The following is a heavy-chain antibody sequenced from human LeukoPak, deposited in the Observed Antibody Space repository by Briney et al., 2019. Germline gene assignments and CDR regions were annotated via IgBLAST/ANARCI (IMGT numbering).Heavy chain of an antibody. CDR1: GYSISSGYY. J-gene: IGHJ3*02. CDR2: IYHSGST. Sequence: SETLSLTCTVSGYSISSGYYWGWIRQPPGKGLEWIGSIYHSGSTYYNPSLKSRVTISVDTSKNQFSLKLSPVTAADTAVYYCASRITMIVVANHAFDIWGQGTMVTVSS. V-gene: IGHV4-38-2*02. CDR3: ASRITMIVVANHAFDI. D-gene: IGHD3-22*01.